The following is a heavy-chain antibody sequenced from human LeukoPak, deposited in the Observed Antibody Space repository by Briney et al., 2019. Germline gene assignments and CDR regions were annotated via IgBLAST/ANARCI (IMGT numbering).Heavy chain of an antibody. CDR1: GFTFSSYA. CDR2: ISGSGGST. Sequence: GGSLRLSCAASGFTFSSYAMSWVRQAPGKGLEWVSAISGSGGSTSYAQKFQGRVTMTRDTSTSTVYMELSSLRSEDTAVYYCARDYVDTAILDYWGQGTLVTVSS. D-gene: IGHD5-18*01. V-gene: IGHV3-23*01. J-gene: IGHJ4*02. CDR3: ARDYVDTAILDY.